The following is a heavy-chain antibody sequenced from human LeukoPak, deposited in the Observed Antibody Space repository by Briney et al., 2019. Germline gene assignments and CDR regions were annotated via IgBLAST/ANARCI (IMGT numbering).Heavy chain of an antibody. CDR2: IYTSGST. J-gene: IGHJ6*02. CDR1: GGSISSYY. D-gene: IGHD3-10*01. V-gene: IGHV4-4*07. Sequence: SETLSHACTVSGGSISSYYWSWIRQPAGKGLEWIGRIYTSGSTNYNPSLKSRVTMSVDTSKNQFSLKLSSVTAADTAVYYCARGGQYGSGSYYTYYYYGMDVWGQGTTVTVSS. CDR3: ARGGQYGSGSYYTYYYYGMDV.